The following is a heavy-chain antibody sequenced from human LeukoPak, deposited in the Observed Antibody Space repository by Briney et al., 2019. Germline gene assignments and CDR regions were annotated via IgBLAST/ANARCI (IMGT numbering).Heavy chain of an antibody. CDR2: IYSGGST. J-gene: IGHJ4*02. D-gene: IGHD3-22*01. CDR3: ARDVVEYDSSGYYSNINDY. V-gene: IGHV3-53*01. CDR1: GFTFSSNY. Sequence: PGGSLRLSCEASGFTFSSNYMSWVRQAPGKGLEWVSVIYSGGSTYYADSVKGRFTISRDNSKNTLYLQMNSLRAEDTAVYYCARDVVEYDSSGYYSNINDYWGQGTLVTVSS.